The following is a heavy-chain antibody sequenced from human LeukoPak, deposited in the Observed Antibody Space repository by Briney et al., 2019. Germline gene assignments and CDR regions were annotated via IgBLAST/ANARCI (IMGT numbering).Heavy chain of an antibody. CDR2: ISYDGSNK. CDR1: GFTFSSYG. D-gene: IGHD3-10*01. V-gene: IGHV3-30*03. Sequence: GGYLRLSCAASGFTFSSYGMHWVRQAPGKGLEWVAVISYDGSNKYYAGSVKGRFTISRDNSKNTPYLQMYSLRAEDTAVYYCATSDGSGSYYNGLPFDYWGQGTLVTVSS. J-gene: IGHJ4*02. CDR3: ATSDGSGSYYNGLPFDY.